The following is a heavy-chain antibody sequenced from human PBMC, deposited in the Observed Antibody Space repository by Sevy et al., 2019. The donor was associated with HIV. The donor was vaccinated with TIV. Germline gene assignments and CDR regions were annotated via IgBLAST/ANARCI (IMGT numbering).Heavy chain of an antibody. J-gene: IGHJ4*02. CDR1: GYTFTGYY. CDR2: IDPSGGNA. Sequence: ASVKVSCKAAGYTFTGYYLHWVRQAPGRGLEWMGIIDPSGGNASYAQKFQGRVSMTRDTSTSTIYLDLSSLRSEDTAVYYCVRADPAQHFDSWGQGTLVTVSS. V-gene: IGHV1-46*01. CDR3: VRADPAQHFDS.